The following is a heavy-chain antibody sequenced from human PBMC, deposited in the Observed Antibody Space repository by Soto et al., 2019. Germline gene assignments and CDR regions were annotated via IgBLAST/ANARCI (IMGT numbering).Heavy chain of an antibody. CDR3: ARVRVSRNSYFDS. J-gene: IGHJ4*02. V-gene: IGHV4-38-2*01. CDR1: NYSISSGYY. Sequence: SETLTLTCGVSNYSISSGYYWGWIRQPPGKGLEWIGSISHSGRTFYNPSLKSRVSISVDTSKNQFSLNLRSVTAADTAVFFCARVRVSRNSYFDSWGQGTLVTVSS. D-gene: IGHD3-10*01. CDR2: ISHSGRT.